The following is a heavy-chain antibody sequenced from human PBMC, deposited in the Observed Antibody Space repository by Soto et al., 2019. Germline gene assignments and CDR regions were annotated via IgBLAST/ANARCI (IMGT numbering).Heavy chain of an antibody. J-gene: IGHJ6*02. CDR3: ARDTKGYYYFYGMDV. CDR2: RSFDGSNK. Sequence: PGGSLRLSCAASGFTFSSYAMYWVRQAPGKGLEWVAVRSFDGSNKNYADSLKGRFTISRDNSKNTVYLEMNSLRAEDTAVYYCARDTKGYYYFYGMDVWGQGTTVTVSS. V-gene: IGHV3-30-3*01. CDR1: GFTFSSYA. D-gene: IGHD1-1*01.